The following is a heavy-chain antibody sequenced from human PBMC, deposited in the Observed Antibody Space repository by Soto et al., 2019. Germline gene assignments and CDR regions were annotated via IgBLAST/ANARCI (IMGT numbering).Heavy chain of an antibody. J-gene: IGHJ5*02. Sequence: EVQLVESGGGLVQPGRSLRLSCAASGFTFDDYAMHWVRQAPGKGLEWVSGISWNSGSIGYADPVKGRFTISRDNAKNSLYLQMNSLRAEDTALYYCAKEALPSIAARWRWFDPWGQGTLVTVSS. CDR2: ISWNSGSI. D-gene: IGHD6-6*01. CDR1: GFTFDDYA. CDR3: AKEALPSIAARWRWFDP. V-gene: IGHV3-9*01.